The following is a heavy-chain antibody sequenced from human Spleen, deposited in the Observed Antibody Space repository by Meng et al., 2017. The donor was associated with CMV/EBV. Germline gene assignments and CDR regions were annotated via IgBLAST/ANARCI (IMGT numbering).Heavy chain of an antibody. D-gene: IGHD1-26*01. V-gene: IGHV1-18*01. CDR3: AREGWEQGGNWFDP. J-gene: IGHJ5*02. Sequence: SGYPFTSYGISWVRQAPGQGLEWMGGISAYNGNTNYAQKLQGRVTMTTDTSTSTAYMELRSLRSDDTAVYYCAREGWEQGGNWFDPWGQGTLVTVSS. CDR1: GYPFTSYG. CDR2: ISAYNGNT.